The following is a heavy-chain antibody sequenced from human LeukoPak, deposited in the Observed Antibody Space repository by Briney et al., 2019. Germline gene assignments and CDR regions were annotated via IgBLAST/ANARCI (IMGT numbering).Heavy chain of an antibody. J-gene: IGHJ4*02. Sequence: GGSLRLSXAASGFTFSSYGMHWVRQAPGKGLEWVAFIRYDGSNKYYADSVKGRFTISRDNSKNTLYLQMNSLRAEDTAVYYCAKDARYNWNSTGGRYFDYWGQGTLVTVSS. V-gene: IGHV3-30*02. CDR1: GFTFSSYG. CDR2: IRYDGSNK. D-gene: IGHD1-1*01. CDR3: AKDARYNWNSTGGRYFDY.